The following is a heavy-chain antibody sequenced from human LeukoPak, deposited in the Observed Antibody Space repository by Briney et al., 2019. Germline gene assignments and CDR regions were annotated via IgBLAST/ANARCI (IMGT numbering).Heavy chain of an antibody. V-gene: IGHV3-7*01. D-gene: IGHD2/OR15-2a*01. J-gene: IGHJ6*02. CDR2: IQQDGSEK. Sequence: PGRSLRLSCAASGFTFSAYVMHWVRQAPGKGLEWVANIQQDGSEKYYVDSVKGRFTISRDNAKNSLYLQMNSLRAEDTAVYYCARSTSLYSKDELIYYYYGMDVWGQGTTVTVSS. CDR1: GFTFSAYV. CDR3: ARSTSLYSKDELIYYYYGMDV.